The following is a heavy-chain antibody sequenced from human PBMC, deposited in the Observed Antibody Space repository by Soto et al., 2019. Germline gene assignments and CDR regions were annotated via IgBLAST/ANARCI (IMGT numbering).Heavy chain of an antibody. CDR2: MKEDGSEK. V-gene: IGHV3-7*01. Sequence: EVQLVESGGGLVQPGGSLRLSCAASGFTFSHYWMTWVRQAPGKGLEWVANMKEDGSEKNYVDSVKGRFTISRDNAKNLLYLQMNSLRAEDTAMYYCARGGSESDYWGQGTLVTVSS. D-gene: IGHD3-16*01. CDR1: GFTFSHYW. J-gene: IGHJ4*02. CDR3: ARGGSESDY.